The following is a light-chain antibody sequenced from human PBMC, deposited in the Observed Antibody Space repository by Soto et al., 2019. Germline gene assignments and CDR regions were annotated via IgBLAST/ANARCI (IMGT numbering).Light chain of an antibody. Sequence: QSVLTQPRSVSGSPGQSVTISCTGTSSGVGGYNYVSWYQQHPGKAPKLIIYDVNTRPSGVPDRFSASTSGNAASLTISGLQAEDESDYYCCSFVGYHTVGFGTGTKVTVL. J-gene: IGLJ1*01. CDR3: CSFVGYHTVG. CDR1: SSGVGGYNY. CDR2: DVN. V-gene: IGLV2-11*01.